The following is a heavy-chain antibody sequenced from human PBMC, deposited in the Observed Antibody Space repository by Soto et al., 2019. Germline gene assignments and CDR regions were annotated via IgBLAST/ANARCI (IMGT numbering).Heavy chain of an antibody. CDR1: GYTFTNYD. J-gene: IGHJ4*02. Sequence: QVQLVQSGAEVKKPGSSVKVSCKASGYTFTNYDMHWVRQATGQGLDWIGWMNPSSGETGDAQKFRGRVAMTRDTSISTVYMELSSLGSEVTAVYYCARGPEYSSAWVPFDYWGPGTLVTASS. CDR2: MNPSSGET. V-gene: IGHV1-8*01. D-gene: IGHD6-19*01. CDR3: ARGPEYSSAWVPFDY.